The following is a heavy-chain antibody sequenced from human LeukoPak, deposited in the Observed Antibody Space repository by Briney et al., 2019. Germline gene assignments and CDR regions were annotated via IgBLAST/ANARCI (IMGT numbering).Heavy chain of an antibody. V-gene: IGHV6-1*01. CDR3: ARDRWSYYFDY. J-gene: IGHJ4*02. D-gene: IGHD6-13*01. CDR1: GDSLSSNSAG. CDR2: TYYRSRWNN. Sequence: QTLSLTCAISGDSLSSNSAGWNWIRQSPSRGLEWLDSTYYRSRWNNDDAVSVTSRIAIDTDKSKNHFSLQLNSVTPEDTAVYYCARDRWSYYFDYWGQGALVTVSS.